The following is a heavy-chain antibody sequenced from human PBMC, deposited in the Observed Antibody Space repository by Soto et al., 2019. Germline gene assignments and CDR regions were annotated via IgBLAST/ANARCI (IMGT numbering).Heavy chain of an antibody. CDR3: ALRYCSRSTCPPLNSYFYQDV. V-gene: IGHV3-23*01. CDR1: GFTFSNYA. Sequence: ELQLLESGGGLVQPGGSLRLSCAASGFTFSNYAMTWVRQAPGKGLEWVSGISGNGGTTFYAGSVKGRFAISRDNSKKPLYLQMSGLRAEDTSVYSCALRYCSRSTCPPLNSYFYQDVWGKGTTVTVS. CDR2: ISGNGGTT. J-gene: IGHJ6*03. D-gene: IGHD2-15*01.